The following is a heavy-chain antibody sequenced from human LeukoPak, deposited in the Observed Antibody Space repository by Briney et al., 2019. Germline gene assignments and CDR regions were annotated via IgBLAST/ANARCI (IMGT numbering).Heavy chain of an antibody. V-gene: IGHV3-7*01. J-gene: IGHJ4*02. CDR2: IKQDGSEK. CDR3: ARDEGSGSYYARAHAVADY. CDR1: GFTFSSYW. Sequence: GGSLRLSCAASGFTFSSYWMSWVRQAPGKGLEWVANIKQDGSEKYYVDSGKGRFTISRDNAKNSLYLQMNRLRAEDTAVYYCARDEGSGSYYARAHAVADYWGQGTLVTVSS. D-gene: IGHD3-10*01.